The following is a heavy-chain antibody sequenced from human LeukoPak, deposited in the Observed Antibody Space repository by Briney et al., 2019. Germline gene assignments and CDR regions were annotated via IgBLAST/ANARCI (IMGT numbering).Heavy chain of an antibody. CDR3: GRILPSGTIDH. CDR1: GDSIINYY. J-gene: IGHJ4*02. CDR2: VYYSGAT. Sequence: SETLSLTCTVSGDSIINYYGSWIRQPPGKGLEWIGYVYYSGATRYNPSLRSRVTISVDTSNNQFSLTLTSMTAADTAVYYCGRILPSGTIDHWGQGTLVTVFS. V-gene: IGHV4-59*01. D-gene: IGHD1-7*01.